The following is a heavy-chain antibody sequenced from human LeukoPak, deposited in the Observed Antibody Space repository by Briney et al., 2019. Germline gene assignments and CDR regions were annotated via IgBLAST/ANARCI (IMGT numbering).Heavy chain of an antibody. J-gene: IGHJ4*01. CDR3: ARDGTAAGLYFDL. V-gene: IGHV3-7*01. D-gene: IGHD6-13*01. CDR1: GFTFTDYW. CDR2: VRQDGSEK. Sequence: GGSLRLSCEVSGFTFTDYWMNWVRQAPGKGPEWVASVRQDGSEKTYVDSVKGRFTISRDNTENSLSLQLNGLRAEDTAVYYCARDGTAAGLYFDLWGQGTLVTVSS.